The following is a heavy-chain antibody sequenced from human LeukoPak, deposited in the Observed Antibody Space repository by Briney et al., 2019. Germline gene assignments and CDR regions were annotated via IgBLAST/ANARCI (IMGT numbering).Heavy chain of an antibody. CDR3: ARVTGYMTEDYFDY. D-gene: IGHD6-13*01. Sequence: PSETLSLTCTVSGGSINSYYWSWVRQPPGKGLEWVGYIYYSGSTNYNPSLKSRVTISVDTSKNQFSLRLSSVTAADTAVYYCARVTGYMTEDYFDYWGQGTLITVSS. J-gene: IGHJ4*02. CDR1: GGSINSYY. V-gene: IGHV4-59*01. CDR2: IYYSGST.